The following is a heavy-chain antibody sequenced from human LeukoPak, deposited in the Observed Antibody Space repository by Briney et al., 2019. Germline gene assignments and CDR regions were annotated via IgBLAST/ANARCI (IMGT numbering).Heavy chain of an antibody. Sequence: PSETLSLTCTVSGGSISSSSYYWGWSRQPPGKGLEWIVSIYYSGSTYYNPSLKSRVTISVDTSKNQFSLKLSSVTAADTAVYYCARQKAVAGEIDYWGQGTLVTVSP. CDR3: ARQKAVAGEIDY. CDR2: IYYSGST. J-gene: IGHJ4*02. V-gene: IGHV4-39*01. CDR1: GGSISSSSYY. D-gene: IGHD6-19*01.